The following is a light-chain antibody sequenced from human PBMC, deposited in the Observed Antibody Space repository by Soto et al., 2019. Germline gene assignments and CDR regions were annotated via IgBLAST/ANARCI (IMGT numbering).Light chain of an antibody. CDR2: AAS. V-gene: IGKV1-9*01. Sequence: DIQLTQSPSFLSASVGDRVTITCRASQGISSSLAWYQQKPGRAPELLIYAASTLQSGVPSRFSGSGSGTEFTHTISSLQPEDCATYYCQQINSFPLTFGGGTKVEIK. CDR3: QQINSFPLT. CDR1: QGISSS. J-gene: IGKJ4*01.